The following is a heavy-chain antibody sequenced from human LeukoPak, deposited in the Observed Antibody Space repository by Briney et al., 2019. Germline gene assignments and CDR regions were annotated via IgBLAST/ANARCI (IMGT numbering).Heavy chain of an antibody. CDR2: IGPDGGTT. J-gene: IGHJ4*02. D-gene: IGHD6-13*01. Sequence: GGSLRLSCAASGFTFYTYGMHWVRQAPGKGLEYVSGIGPDGGTTYYAKSVKGRFTISRDNSKSMVYLQMGSLTADDMAVYYCARGAQLTDYWGQGTQVTVSS. V-gene: IGHV3-64*01. CDR3: ARGAQLTDY. CDR1: GFTFYTYG.